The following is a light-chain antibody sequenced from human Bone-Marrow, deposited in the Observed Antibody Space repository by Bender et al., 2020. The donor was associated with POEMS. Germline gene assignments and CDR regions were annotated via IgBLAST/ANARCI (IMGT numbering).Light chain of an antibody. CDR1: SSDVGGYNY. Sequence: QSALTQPPSASGSPGQSVTISCTGTSSDVGGYNYVSWYQQHPGKAPKLLIYEVHKGPSAVPGRYSWYNADTATFRGRGGRRGQDESTYYCGACGGRELFGGGTKVTVL. J-gene: IGLJ2*01. CDR3: GACGGREL. V-gene: IGLV2-8*01. CDR2: EVH.